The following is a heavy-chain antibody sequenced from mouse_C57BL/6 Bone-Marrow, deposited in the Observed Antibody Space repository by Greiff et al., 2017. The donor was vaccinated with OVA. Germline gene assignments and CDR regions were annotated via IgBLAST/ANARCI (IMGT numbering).Heavy chain of an antibody. D-gene: IGHD1-1*01. V-gene: IGHV1-42*01. CDR3: ASSLYYGISPRYWYFDV. CDR2: INPSTGGT. Sequence: EVQLQESGPELVKPGASVKISCKASGYSFTGYYMNWVKQSPEKSLEWIGEINPSTGGTTYNQKFKAKATLTVDKSSSTAYMQLKSLTSDDSADYYWASSLYYGISPRYWYFDVWGTGTTVTVSS. CDR1: GYSFTGYY. J-gene: IGHJ1*03.